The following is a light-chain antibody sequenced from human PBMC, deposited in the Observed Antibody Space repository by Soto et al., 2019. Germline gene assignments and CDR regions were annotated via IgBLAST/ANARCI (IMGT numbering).Light chain of an antibody. V-gene: IGKV3-15*01. CDR2: GAS. CDR3: QQYNKWPQT. Sequence: EIAMTQSPATVPVSPGERVTLSCRASQSVSIDLAWYQQKPGQAPRLLIYGASTRATDIPPSFTGSGSGTEFTLTISSLQSEDIAVYYCQQYNKWPQTFGQGTKVEIK. CDR1: QSVSID. J-gene: IGKJ1*01.